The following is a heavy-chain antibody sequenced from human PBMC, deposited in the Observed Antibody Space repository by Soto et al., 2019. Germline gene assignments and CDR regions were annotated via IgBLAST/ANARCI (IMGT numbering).Heavy chain of an antibody. V-gene: IGHV1-8*01. Sequence: QVQLVQSGAEVKKPGASVKVSCKASGYSFTNYGINWVRQATGQGLEWKGWLNPTTGQTGYTEKFQGRLAMTRDTSITTAYMELTSLTSDDTAVYYCTRAGDSGAWISNWGQGTLVTVSS. J-gene: IGHJ4*02. CDR3: TRAGDSGAWISN. D-gene: IGHD7-27*01. CDR1: GYSFTNYG. CDR2: LNPTTGQT.